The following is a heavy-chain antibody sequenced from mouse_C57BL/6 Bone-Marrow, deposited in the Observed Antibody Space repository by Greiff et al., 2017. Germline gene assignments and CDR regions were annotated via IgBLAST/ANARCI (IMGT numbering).Heavy chain of an antibody. CDR2: ISDGGSYT. CDR1: GFTFSSYA. J-gene: IGHJ4*01. CDR3: ARGGLPYYAMDY. V-gene: IGHV5-4*01. Sequence: DVQLVESGGGLVKPGGSLKLSCAASGFTFSSYAMSWVRQTPEKRLEWVATISDGGSYTYYPDNVKGRFTISRDNAKNNLYLQMSHLKSEDTAMYYCARGGLPYYAMDYWGQGTTLTVSS. D-gene: IGHD2-2*01.